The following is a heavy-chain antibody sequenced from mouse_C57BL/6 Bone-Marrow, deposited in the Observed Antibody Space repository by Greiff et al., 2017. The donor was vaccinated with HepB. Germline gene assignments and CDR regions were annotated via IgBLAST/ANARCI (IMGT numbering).Heavy chain of an antibody. CDR1: GFTFSDYY. CDR2: INYDGSST. Sequence: EVMLVESEGGLVQPGSSMKLSCTASGFTFSDYYMAWVRQVPEKGLEWVANINYDGSSTYYLDSLKSRFIISRDNAKNILYLQMSSLKSEDTATYYCARGGYSNYEFAYWGQGTLVTVSA. J-gene: IGHJ3*01. D-gene: IGHD2-5*01. CDR3: ARGGYSNYEFAY. V-gene: IGHV5-16*01.